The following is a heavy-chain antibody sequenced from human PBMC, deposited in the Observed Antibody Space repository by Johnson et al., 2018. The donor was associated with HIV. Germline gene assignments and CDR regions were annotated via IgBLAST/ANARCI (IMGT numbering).Heavy chain of an antibody. CDR3: AKVGGLTYQGAFDI. J-gene: IGHJ3*02. CDR2: IRSKTYGGTT. D-gene: IGHD2-2*01. Sequence: EVQLVESGGGVVQPGRSLRLSCAASGFTFSSYAMHWVRQAPGKGLEWVSLIRSKTYGGTTEYAASVKGRFTISRDDSKSIAYLQMNSLRAEDTAVYYCAKVGGLTYQGAFDIWGQGTMVTVSS. CDR1: GFTFSSYA. V-gene: IGHV3-49*04.